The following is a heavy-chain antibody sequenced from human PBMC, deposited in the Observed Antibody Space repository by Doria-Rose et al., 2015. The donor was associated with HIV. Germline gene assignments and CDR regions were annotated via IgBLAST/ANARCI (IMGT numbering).Heavy chain of an antibody. CDR3: ARFRPSRGIYYSLDV. Sequence: IGYIYSSGSTHYNSSLKSRVTISIDTSKNQFSLKLSSVTAADTAVYYCARFRPSRGIYYSLDVWGKGTTVTVPS. D-gene: IGHD3-10*01. CDR2: IYSSGST. V-gene: IGHV4-4*09. J-gene: IGHJ6*03.